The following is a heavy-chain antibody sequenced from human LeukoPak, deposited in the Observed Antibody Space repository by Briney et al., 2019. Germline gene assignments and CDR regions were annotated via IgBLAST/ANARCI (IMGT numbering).Heavy chain of an antibody. Sequence: SETLSLTCTVSGVFITSYYWSWIRQPPGKGLEWVGYIYYSGSTNYNPSLKSRVTMSVDTSKNQFSLKLSSVTATDTAVYYCARGSYGDYWGQGILVTVSS. CDR3: ARGSYGDY. CDR2: IYYSGST. D-gene: IGHD1-26*01. J-gene: IGHJ4*02. V-gene: IGHV4-59*01. CDR1: GVFITSYY.